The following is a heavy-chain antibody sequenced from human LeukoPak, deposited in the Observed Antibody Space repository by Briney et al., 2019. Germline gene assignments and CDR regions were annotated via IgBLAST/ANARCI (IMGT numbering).Heavy chain of an antibody. CDR3: ARGVSGTVLYCYYYYGMDV. D-gene: IGHD1-1*01. J-gene: IGHJ6*02. CDR1: GGSFSGYY. Sequence: PSETLSLTCAVYGGSFSGYYWSWIRQPPGKGLEWIGEINHSGSTNYNPSLKSRVTISVDTSKNQFSLKLSSVTAADTAVYYCARGVSGTVLYCYYYYGMDVWGQGTTVTVSS. CDR2: INHSGST. V-gene: IGHV4-34*01.